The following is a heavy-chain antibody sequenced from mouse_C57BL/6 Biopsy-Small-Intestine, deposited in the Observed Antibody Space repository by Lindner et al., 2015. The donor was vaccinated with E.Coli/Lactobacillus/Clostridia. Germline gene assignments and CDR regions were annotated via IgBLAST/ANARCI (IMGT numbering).Heavy chain of an antibody. CDR3: ARYYGSRYGTGAMDY. J-gene: IGHJ4*01. CDR2: INPSSAYT. CDR1: GYTFTSFW. Sequence: VQLQESGAELAKPGASVKLSCKASGYTFTSFWMHWVKQRPGQGLEWIGYINPSSAYTKYNQKFKDKATLTVDKSSSTAHMQLSSLTYEDSAVYYCARYYGSRYGTGAMDYWGQGTSVTVSS. V-gene: IGHV1-7*01. D-gene: IGHD1-1*01.